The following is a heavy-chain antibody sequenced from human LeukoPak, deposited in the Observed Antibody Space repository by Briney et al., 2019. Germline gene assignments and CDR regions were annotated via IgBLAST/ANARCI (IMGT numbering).Heavy chain of an antibody. D-gene: IGHD6-19*01. CDR1: GFTCSGYA. V-gene: IGHV3-23*01. Sequence: PGGSLRRSCAAAGFTCSGYAMSWVRQAPGESPEWVSALGSGGRGSRHADSVKGRFTISRDDSKNTLYLQMNSLTAEDTAVYFCASPGLAVAGTRWFDPWGQGTLVTVSS. J-gene: IGHJ5*02. CDR3: ASPGLAVAGTRWFDP. CDR2: LGSGGRGS.